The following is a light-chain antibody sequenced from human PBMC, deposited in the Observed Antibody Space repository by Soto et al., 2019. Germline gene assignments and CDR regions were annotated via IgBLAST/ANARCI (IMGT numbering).Light chain of an antibody. J-gene: IGKJ3*01. CDR2: GAS. CDR1: QSVSSN. Sequence: EIVMTQSPATLSVSPGERATLSCRASQSVSSNLAWYQQKPGQAPRLLIYGASTRATGIPDRFSGSGSGTEMTLNKSSLQSEFIAVYYSQQNHTWLFTVGPGTKVDIK. V-gene: IGKV3-15*01. CDR3: QQNHTWLFT.